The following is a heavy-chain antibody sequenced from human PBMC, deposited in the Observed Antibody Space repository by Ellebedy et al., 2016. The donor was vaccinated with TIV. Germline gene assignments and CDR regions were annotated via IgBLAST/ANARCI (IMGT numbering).Heavy chain of an antibody. Sequence: GGSLRLXCAASGFTFSDYYMSWIRQAPGKGLEWVSYITISANNIQYIDSVKGRFTISRDNAWNSLHLQMNSLRGEDTAVYYCAGGNGDYGNFDIWGQGTLVTVSS. V-gene: IGHV3-11*01. CDR1: GFTFSDYY. J-gene: IGHJ4*02. D-gene: IGHD4-17*01. CDR2: ITISANNI. CDR3: AGGNGDYGNFDI.